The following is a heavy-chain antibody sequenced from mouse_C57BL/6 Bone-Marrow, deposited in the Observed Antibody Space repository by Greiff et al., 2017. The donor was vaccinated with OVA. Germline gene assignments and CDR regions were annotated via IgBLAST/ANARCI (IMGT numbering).Heavy chain of an antibody. Sequence: VQLQQSGPGLVAPSQSLSITCTVSGFSLTSYAISWVRQPPGKGLEWLGVIWTGGGTNYNSALKSRLSISKDNSKSQVFLKMNSLQTDDTARYYCARDSYYGSSYWYFDVWGTGTTVTVSS. V-gene: IGHV2-9-1*01. CDR1: GFSLTSYA. CDR3: ARDSYYGSSYWYFDV. CDR2: IWTGGGT. D-gene: IGHD1-1*01. J-gene: IGHJ1*03.